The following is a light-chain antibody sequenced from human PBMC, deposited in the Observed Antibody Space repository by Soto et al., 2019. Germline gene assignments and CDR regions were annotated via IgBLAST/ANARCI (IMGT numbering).Light chain of an antibody. J-gene: IGKJ5*01. CDR3: QQYNYWTPMP. Sequence: VVTRHCPSTLALTPRVRAPLSGRAIQSVRNNYLAWCQQIPGQAPRLLIYGASSRATGIPDRFSGSGSETEFTLTISRLEPEDFAVYYCQQYNYWTPMPFGQGTRME. CDR1: QSVRNNY. CDR2: GAS. V-gene: IGKV3-20*01.